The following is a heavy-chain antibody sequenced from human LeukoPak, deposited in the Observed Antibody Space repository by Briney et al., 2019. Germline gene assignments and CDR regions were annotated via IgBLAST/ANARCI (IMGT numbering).Heavy chain of an antibody. V-gene: IGHV3-21*01. CDR1: GFTFSSYS. CDR3: ARDLSSTSCYTCYYYMDV. Sequence: NPGGSLRLSCAASGFTFSSYSMNWVRQAPGKGLEWVSSISSSSSYIYYADSVKGRFTISRDNAKNSLYLQMNSLRAEDTAVYYCARDLSSTSCYTCYYYMDVWGKGTTVTSP. D-gene: IGHD2-2*02. CDR2: ISSSSSYI. J-gene: IGHJ6*03.